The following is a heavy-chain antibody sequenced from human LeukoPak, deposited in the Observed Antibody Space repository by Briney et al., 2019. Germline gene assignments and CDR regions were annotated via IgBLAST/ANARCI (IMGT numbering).Heavy chain of an antibody. J-gene: IGHJ4*02. V-gene: IGHV1-18*01. CDR3: ARGGLPAAINVYFDY. CDR1: GYIFTDYG. Sequence: ASVKVSCKASGYIFTDYGITWVRQAPGQGLEWMGWISAYNGNTNYAQKFQGRFTMTTDTSTSTAYMELRSLRSDDTAVYYCARGGLPAAINVYFDYGGQGTLVTVSS. CDR2: ISAYNGNT. D-gene: IGHD2-2*02.